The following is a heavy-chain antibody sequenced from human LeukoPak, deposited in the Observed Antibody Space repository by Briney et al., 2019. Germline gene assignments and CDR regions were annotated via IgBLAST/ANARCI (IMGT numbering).Heavy chain of an antibody. Sequence: GGSLRLSCAASGFTFSSYGMHWVRQAPGGGLEWISYISGDSSAIYYPDSVKGRFTISRDNSKNTLYLQMNSLRAEDTAVYYCAKDDYYDTSGYRDWGQGTLVTVSS. J-gene: IGHJ4*02. CDR3: AKDDYYDTSGYRD. D-gene: IGHD3-22*01. CDR2: ISGDSSAI. V-gene: IGHV3-48*01. CDR1: GFTFSSYG.